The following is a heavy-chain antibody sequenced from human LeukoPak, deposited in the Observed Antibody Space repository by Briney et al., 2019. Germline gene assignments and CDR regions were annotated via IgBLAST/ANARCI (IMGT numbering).Heavy chain of an antibody. Sequence: SETLSLTCTVSGGSISNYYWNWIRQPPGKGLEWIGYIYYSGSTNYNPSLKSRVTISVDTSKNQFSLKLSSVTAADTAVYYCARVPASGLYYFDYWGQGTLVTVSS. J-gene: IGHJ4*02. CDR3: ARVPASGLYYFDY. CDR2: IYYSGST. D-gene: IGHD2-2*01. CDR1: GGSISNYY. V-gene: IGHV4-59*01.